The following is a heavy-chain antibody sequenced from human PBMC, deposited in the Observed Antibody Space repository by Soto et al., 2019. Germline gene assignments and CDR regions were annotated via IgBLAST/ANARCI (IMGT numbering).Heavy chain of an antibody. CDR2: ISGSGGST. CDR1: GFTFSSYA. J-gene: IGHJ5*02. Sequence: PGGSLSLSCAASGFTFSSYAMSWVRPAPGKGLEWVSAISGSGGSTYYADSVKGRFTISRDNSKNTLYLQMNSLRAEDTAVYYYAKDPRYCSSTSCYILDWFDPWGQGTLVTVS. D-gene: IGHD2-2*02. V-gene: IGHV3-23*01. CDR3: AKDPRYCSSTSCYILDWFDP.